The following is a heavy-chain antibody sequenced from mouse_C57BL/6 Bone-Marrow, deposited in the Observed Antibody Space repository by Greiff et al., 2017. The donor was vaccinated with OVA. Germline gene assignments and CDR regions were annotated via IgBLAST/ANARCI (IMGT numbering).Heavy chain of an antibody. D-gene: IGHD4-1*01. CDR1: GFTFRSYG. V-gene: IGHV5-6*02. Sequence: EVKLVESGGDLVKPGGSLKLSCAASGFTFRSYGMSWVRQTPAKRLEWVATISSGGSYTYYPDSVKGRFTISRDNAKNTLYLQMSSLKSEDTAMYYCASWDGVDYWGQGTTLTVSS. J-gene: IGHJ2*01. CDR3: ASWDGVDY. CDR2: ISSGGSYT.